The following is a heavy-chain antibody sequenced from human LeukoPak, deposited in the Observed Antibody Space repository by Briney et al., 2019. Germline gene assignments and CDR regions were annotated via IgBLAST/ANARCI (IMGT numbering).Heavy chain of an antibody. Sequence: GESLKISCKGSGYSFTSYWIGWVRQMPGKGLEWMGIIYSPSFQGQVTISADKSISTAYLQWSSLKASDTAMYYCARTISRGFLEWLPTYFDYWGQGTLVTVSS. V-gene: IGHV5-51*01. D-gene: IGHD3-3*01. CDR1: GYSFTSYW. J-gene: IGHJ4*02. CDR3: ARTISRGFLEWLPTYFDY. CDR2: IY.